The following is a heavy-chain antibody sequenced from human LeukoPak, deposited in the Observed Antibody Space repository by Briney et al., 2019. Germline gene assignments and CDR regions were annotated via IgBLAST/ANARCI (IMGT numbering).Heavy chain of an antibody. CDR2: INHSGST. J-gene: IGHJ4*02. CDR3: ARESTVTTMGY. Sequence: PSETLSLTCAVHGGSFSGYYWSWVRQPPGKGLEWIGEINHSGSTNYNPSPKSRVTISVDTSKNQFSLKLSSVTAADTAVYYCARESTVTTMGYWGQGTLVTVSS. V-gene: IGHV4-34*01. CDR1: GGSFSGYY. D-gene: IGHD4-17*01.